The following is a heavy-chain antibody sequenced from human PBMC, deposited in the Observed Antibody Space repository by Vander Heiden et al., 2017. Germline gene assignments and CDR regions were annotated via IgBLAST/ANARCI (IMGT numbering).Heavy chain of an antibody. D-gene: IGHD6-19*01. V-gene: IGHV6-1*01. CDR3: TRDSYNSGKDDGFDI. J-gene: IGHJ3*02. CDR2: TYYRSKWKN. CDR1: GDSAPSNSAA. Sequence: QVQPQQSCPGLAKPSQTLSLTCAISGDSAPSNSAASNWIMQSPSRGLEWLGRTYYRSKWKNDYAVSVKSRITINPDTSKNQFSLQLNSVTPDDTAVYYCTRDSYNSGKDDGFDIWGQGTMVTVSS.